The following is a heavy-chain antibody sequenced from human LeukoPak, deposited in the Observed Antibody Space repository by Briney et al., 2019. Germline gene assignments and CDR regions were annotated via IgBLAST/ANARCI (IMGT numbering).Heavy chain of an antibody. J-gene: IGHJ4*02. CDR3: ARGRGAVAGTGNTYYFDY. V-gene: IGHV7-4-1*02. D-gene: IGHD6-19*01. CDR1: GYTFTSNA. Sequence: GASVKVSCKASGYTFTSNALGWVRQAPGQGLEWMGWINTNTGNPTYAQGFTGRFVFSLDTSVSTAYLQISSLKAEDTAVYYCARGRGAVAGTGNTYYFDYWGQGTLATVSS. CDR2: INTNTGNP.